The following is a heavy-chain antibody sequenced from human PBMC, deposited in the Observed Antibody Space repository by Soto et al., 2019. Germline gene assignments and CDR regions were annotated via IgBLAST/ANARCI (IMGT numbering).Heavy chain of an antibody. CDR3: ARDLAAVPRAFDY. CDR2: VFYTGFT. Sequence: SETLSLTCAVSGGSISGSYYYWGWLRQSPGKGPEWIGSVFYTGFTSYNPSLESRVSVSVDTSKNQFSLKVSGVSAADTAVYYCARDLAAVPRAFDYWGRGTLVTVSS. CDR1: GGSISGSYYY. D-gene: IGHD6-13*01. J-gene: IGHJ4*02. V-gene: IGHV4-39*02.